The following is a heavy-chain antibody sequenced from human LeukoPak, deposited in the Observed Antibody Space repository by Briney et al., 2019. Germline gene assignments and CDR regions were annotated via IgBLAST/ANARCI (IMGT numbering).Heavy chain of an antibody. CDR3: ARDSSYFGSGNYFAFDY. Sequence: SVTVSFKTSGGSFRNHAFNWVRQAPGQGREWMGGIIPMFDTPNYAQKFQGTVTITADESTNTTYMELTSLRFEDTGIYYCARDSSYFGSGNYFAFDYWGQGSLVIVSS. J-gene: IGHJ4*02. CDR2: IIPMFDTP. D-gene: IGHD3-10*01. V-gene: IGHV1-69*13. CDR1: GGSFRNHA.